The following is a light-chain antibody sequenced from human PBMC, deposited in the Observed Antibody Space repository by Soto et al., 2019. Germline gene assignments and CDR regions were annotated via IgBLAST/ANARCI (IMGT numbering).Light chain of an antibody. CDR1: QSVSNNY. V-gene: IGKV3-20*01. J-gene: IGKJ1*01. CDR2: GAS. Sequence: EIVLTQSPGTLSLSPGERATLSCRASQSVSNNYLAWYQQKPGQAPRLLIYGASSRATGIPDRFSGSGSGTDFTLAIGRLEPEDFAVYYCKQYGRSPLTFGQGTKVDIK. CDR3: KQYGRSPLT.